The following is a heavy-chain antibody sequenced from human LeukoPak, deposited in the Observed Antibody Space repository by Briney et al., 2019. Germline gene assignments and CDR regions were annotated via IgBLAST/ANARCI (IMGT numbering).Heavy chain of an antibody. D-gene: IGHD3-22*01. CDR1: GGSFSGYY. CDR2: INHSGST. J-gene: IGHJ4*02. Sequence: PSETLSLTCAVYGGSFSGYYWSWIRQPPGKGLEWIGEINHSGSTNYNPSLKSRVTISVDTSKNQFSLKLSSVTAADTAVYYCARGRKKLDSSGSPDYWGQGTLVTVSS. V-gene: IGHV4-34*01. CDR3: ARGRKKLDSSGSPDY.